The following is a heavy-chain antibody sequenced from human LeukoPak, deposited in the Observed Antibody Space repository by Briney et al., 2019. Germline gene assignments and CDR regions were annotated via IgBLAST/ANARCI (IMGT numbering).Heavy chain of an antibody. CDR1: GFTFSSYE. D-gene: IGHD4-11*01. Sequence: PGGSLRLSCAASGFTFSSYEMNWVRQAPGKGLEWVSVIYSGGSTYYADSVKGRFTISRDNSKNTLYLQMNSLRAEDTAVYYCASLLDYSGWFDPWGQGTLVTVSS. V-gene: IGHV3-53*01. CDR3: ASLLDYSGWFDP. J-gene: IGHJ5*02. CDR2: IYSGGST.